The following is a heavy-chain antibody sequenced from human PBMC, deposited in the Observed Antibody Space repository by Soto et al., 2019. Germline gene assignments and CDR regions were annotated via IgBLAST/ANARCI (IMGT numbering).Heavy chain of an antibody. CDR3: ARPYGSGSYYDAFDI. Sequence: GESLKISCKGSGYSFTSYWIGWVRQMPGKGLEWMGIIYPGDSDTRYSPSFQGQVTISADKSISTAYLQWSSLKASDTAMYYCARPYGSGSYYDAFDIWGQGKMVTVSS. D-gene: IGHD3-10*01. CDR1: GYSFTSYW. J-gene: IGHJ3*02. CDR2: IYPGDSDT. V-gene: IGHV5-51*01.